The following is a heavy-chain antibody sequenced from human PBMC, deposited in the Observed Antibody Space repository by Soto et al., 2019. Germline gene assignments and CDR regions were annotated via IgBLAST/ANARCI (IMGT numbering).Heavy chain of an antibody. CDR3: ARGGIAVAGTPGPYYYYGMDV. CDR1: GGSISSYY. J-gene: IGHJ6*02. Sequence: SETLSLTCTVSGGSISSYYWSWIRQPPGKGLEWIGYIYYSGSTNYNPSLKSRVTISVDTSKNQFSLKLSSVTAADTAVYYCARGGIAVAGTPGPYYYYGMDVWGQGTTVTVS. CDR2: IYYSGST. V-gene: IGHV4-59*01. D-gene: IGHD6-19*01.